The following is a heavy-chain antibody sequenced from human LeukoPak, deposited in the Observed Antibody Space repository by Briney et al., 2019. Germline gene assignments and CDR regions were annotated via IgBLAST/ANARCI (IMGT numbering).Heavy chain of an antibody. V-gene: IGHV4-59*01. CDR2: IYNTGST. CDR1: GASITSYN. CDR3: ARGGDYDFWSGYSNYYYMDV. Sequence: SETLSLTCTVSGASITSYNWIWIRQPPGKGLEWIGYIYNTGSTSYNPSLKSRATISEDTSKNQFSLKLSSVTAADTAVYYCARGGDYDFWSGYSNYYYMDVWGKGTTVTVSS. J-gene: IGHJ6*03. D-gene: IGHD3-3*01.